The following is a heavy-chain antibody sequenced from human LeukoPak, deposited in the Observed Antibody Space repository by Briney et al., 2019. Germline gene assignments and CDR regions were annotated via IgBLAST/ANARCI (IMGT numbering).Heavy chain of an antibody. D-gene: IGHD3-22*01. CDR1: GFSFDSYG. V-gene: IGHV3-21*01. CDR3: AREAYYPNTSGLKWFDP. Sequence: RGSLRLSCSGSGFSFDSYGMHWVRRAPGKGLEWVSSITAGSSYIEYADSVKGRFTISRDNGRHSVFLQMNSLRVEDTAIYYCAREAYYPNTSGLKWFDPWGQGTPVTVSS. CDR2: ITAGSSYI. J-gene: IGHJ5*02.